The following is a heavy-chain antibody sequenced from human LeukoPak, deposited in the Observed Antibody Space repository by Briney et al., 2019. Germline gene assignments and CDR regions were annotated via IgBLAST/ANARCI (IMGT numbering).Heavy chain of an antibody. CDR2: ISWNSGSI. CDR1: GFTFDDYA. D-gene: IGHD3-3*01. V-gene: IGHV3-9*01. Sequence: GGSLRLSCAASGFTFDDYAMHWVRQAPGKGLEWVSGISWNSGSIGYADSVKGRFTISRDNSKNTLYLQMNSLRAEDTAVYYCARDHDLWSGYYTVGYWGQGTLVTVSS. J-gene: IGHJ4*02. CDR3: ARDHDLWSGYYTVGY.